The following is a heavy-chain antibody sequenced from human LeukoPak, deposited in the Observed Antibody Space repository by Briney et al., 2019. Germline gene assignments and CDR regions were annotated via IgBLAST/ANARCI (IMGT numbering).Heavy chain of an antibody. CDR3: ARESVGATH. CDR1: GGYISRYY. J-gene: IGHJ4*02. Sequence: PQTLSLTCAVSGGYISRYYWSWIRQPPGKGLEWIGYTYYSRSTNYNPSHKSRVTISVDTSKNEFSLKLRSVTAADTAVYYCARESVGATHWGKGTLVTVSS. V-gene: IGHV4-59*01. D-gene: IGHD1-26*01. CDR2: TYYSRST.